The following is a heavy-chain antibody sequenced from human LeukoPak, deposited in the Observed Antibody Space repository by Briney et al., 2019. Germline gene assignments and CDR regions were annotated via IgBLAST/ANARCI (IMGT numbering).Heavy chain of an antibody. CDR2: IKSDGST. V-gene: IGHV3-74*03. J-gene: IGHJ1*01. Sequence: GGSLRLSCAASGFTFSSYWMHWVRQAPGKGLVWFSRIKSDGSTMYADSVKGRFTISRDNVKNTVSLQMNSLRAEDTGVYYCARAPSEIGGYYPEYFRHWGQGTLVTVSP. CDR1: GFTFSSYW. D-gene: IGHD3-22*01. CDR3: ARAPSEIGGYYPEYFRH.